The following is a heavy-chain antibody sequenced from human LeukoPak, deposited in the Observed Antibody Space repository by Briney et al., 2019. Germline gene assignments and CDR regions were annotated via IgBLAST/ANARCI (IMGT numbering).Heavy chain of an antibody. CDR1: GGSISSYY. Sequence: PSETLSLTCTVSGGSISSYYWSRIRQPPGKGLEWIGYIYYSGSTNYNPSLKSRVTISVDTSKNQFSLKLSSVTAADTAVYYCARVTLAYCGGDCYHDAFDIWGQGTMVTVSS. V-gene: IGHV4-59*01. D-gene: IGHD2-21*02. J-gene: IGHJ3*02. CDR2: IYYSGST. CDR3: ARVTLAYCGGDCYHDAFDI.